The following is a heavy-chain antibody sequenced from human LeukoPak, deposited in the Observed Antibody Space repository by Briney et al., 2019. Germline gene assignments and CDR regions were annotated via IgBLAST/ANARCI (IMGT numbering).Heavy chain of an antibody. CDR3: ARSTGYVLLWFGNPGYFDY. CDR2: ISAYNGNT. CDR1: GYTFTSYG. Sequence: ASVKVSCKASGYTFTSYGISWVRQAPGQGLEWMGWISAYNGNTNYAQKLQGRVTMTTDTSTSTAYMELRSLRPDDTAVYYCARSTGYVLLWFGNPGYFDYWGQGTLVTVSS. D-gene: IGHD3-10*01. J-gene: IGHJ4*02. V-gene: IGHV1-18*01.